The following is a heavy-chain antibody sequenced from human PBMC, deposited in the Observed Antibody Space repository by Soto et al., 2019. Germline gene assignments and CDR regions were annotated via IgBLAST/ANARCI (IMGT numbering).Heavy chain of an antibody. J-gene: IGHJ4*02. V-gene: IGHV3-30-3*01. CDR3: ARDNWNDVPFDW. CDR2: ISYDGSNK. Sequence: GGSLRLSCAASGFTFSSYAMHWVRQAPGKGLEWVAVISYDGSNKYYADSVKGRFTISRDNSKNTLYLQMNSLRAEDTAVYYCARDNWNDVPFDWWGQGTLVTVSS. CDR1: GFTFSSYA. D-gene: IGHD1-20*01.